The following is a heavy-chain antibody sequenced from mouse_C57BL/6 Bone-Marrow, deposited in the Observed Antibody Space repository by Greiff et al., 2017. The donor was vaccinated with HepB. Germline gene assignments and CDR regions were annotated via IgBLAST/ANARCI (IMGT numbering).Heavy chain of an antibody. J-gene: IGHJ4*01. CDR3: ARFPFYHYGSSFYAMDY. D-gene: IGHD1-1*01. V-gene: IGHV1-85*01. CDR1: GYTFTSYD. Sequence: QVQLQQSGPELVKPGASVKLSCKASGYTFTSYDINWVKQRPGQGLEWIGWIYPRDGSTKYNEKFKGKATLTVDTSSSTAYMELHSLTSEDSAVYFCARFPFYHYGSSFYAMDYWGQGTSVTVSS. CDR2: IYPRDGST.